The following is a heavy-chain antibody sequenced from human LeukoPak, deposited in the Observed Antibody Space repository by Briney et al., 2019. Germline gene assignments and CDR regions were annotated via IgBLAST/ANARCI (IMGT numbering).Heavy chain of an antibody. CDR3: ATNYTAVSAFDS. CDR1: GGSINSYY. D-gene: IGHD6-19*01. Sequence: PSETLSLTCTVSGGSINSYYWNWIRQPAGKGLEWIGHIQISGSTKYNPSLKSRVTMSIDTSKNQFSLNLYSVTAADTAVYYCATNYTAVSAFDSWGQGTLVTVSS. CDR2: IQISGST. J-gene: IGHJ4*02. V-gene: IGHV4-4*07.